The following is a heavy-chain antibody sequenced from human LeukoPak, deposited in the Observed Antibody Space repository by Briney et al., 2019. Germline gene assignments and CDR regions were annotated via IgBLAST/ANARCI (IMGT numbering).Heavy chain of an antibody. J-gene: IGHJ6*03. CDR2: IYYSGST. CDR1: GGSISSSSYY. CDR3: ARVALYCSGGSCYSRSALHYYYYYMDV. Sequence: SETLSLTCTVSGGSISSSSYYWGWIHQPPGKGLEWIGSIYYSGSTYYNPSLKSRVTISVDTSKNQFSLKLSSVTAADTAVYYCARVALYCSGGSCYSRSALHYYYYYMDVWGKGTTVTVSS. V-gene: IGHV4-39*07. D-gene: IGHD2-15*01.